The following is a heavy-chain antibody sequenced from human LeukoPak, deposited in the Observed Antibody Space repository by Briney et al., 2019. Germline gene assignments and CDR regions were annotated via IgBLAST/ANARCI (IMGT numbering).Heavy chain of an antibody. CDR1: GGSISSGGYY. CDR2: IYYSGST. J-gene: IGHJ5*02. CDR3: ARMGYCSSTSCYRTNNWFDP. V-gene: IGHV4-31*03. D-gene: IGHD2-2*01. Sequence: PQTLSLTCTVSGGSISSGGYYWSWIRQHPGKGLEWIGYIYYSGSTYYNPSLKSRVTISVDTSKNQFSLKLSSVTAADTAVYYCARMGYCSSTSCYRTNNWFDPWGQGTLVTVSS.